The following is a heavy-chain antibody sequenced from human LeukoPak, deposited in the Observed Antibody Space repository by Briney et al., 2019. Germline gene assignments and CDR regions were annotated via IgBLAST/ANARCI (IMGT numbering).Heavy chain of an antibody. D-gene: IGHD2-21*02. CDR2: SSSSSSYI. J-gene: IGHJ4*02. Sequence: PGGSLRLSCAASGCTFSTYSMNWVSQAPGKGLEWVSSSSSSSSYIYYADSVKGRFTSSRDNAKNSLYLQMNSLRAEDTAVYYCARSGSGGDYPLIFDYWGQGTLVTVSS. CDR3: ARSGSGGDYPLIFDY. CDR1: GCTFSTYS. V-gene: IGHV3-21*01.